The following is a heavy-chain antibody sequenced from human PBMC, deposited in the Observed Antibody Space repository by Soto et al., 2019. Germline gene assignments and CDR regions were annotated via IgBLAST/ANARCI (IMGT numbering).Heavy chain of an antibody. Sequence: QVQLVQSGAEVKKPGASVKVSCKASGYVFPSYDISWVRQAPGHGLEWLGWVNPGSGYKGYAQKFQGRVTMTRNMSISTVYMELSSLRSEDTAVYYCARADPRHYYMDVWGKRTTVIVSS. CDR3: ARADPRHYYMDV. V-gene: IGHV1-8*01. J-gene: IGHJ6*03. CDR1: GYVFPSYD. CDR2: VNPGSGYK.